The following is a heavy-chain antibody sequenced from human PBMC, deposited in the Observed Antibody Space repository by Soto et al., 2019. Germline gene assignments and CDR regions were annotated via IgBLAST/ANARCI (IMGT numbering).Heavy chain of an antibody. CDR3: AKDTVGGYSFWSGYYSDGLDV. CDR2: ISGSADGT. J-gene: IGHJ3*01. V-gene: IGHV3-23*01. Sequence: EVKLLESGGGLAQPGGSLRLSCVGSGFTFDSYAISWVRQAPGERLQWIAAISGSADGTDYAHSVRGRFTISRDNAKKTVHLQMDSLRVEDRAVYFCAKDTVGGYSFWSGYYSDGLDVWGQGTLVTVS. CDR1: GFTFDSYA. D-gene: IGHD3-3*01.